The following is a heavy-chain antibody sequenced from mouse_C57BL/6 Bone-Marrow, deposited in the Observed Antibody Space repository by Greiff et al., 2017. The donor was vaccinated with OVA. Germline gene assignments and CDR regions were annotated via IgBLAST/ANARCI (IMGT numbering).Heavy chain of an antibody. CDR2: ISSGGSYT. CDR3: ARPPITTVVAPNYAMDY. Sequence: EVKVVESGGDLVKPGGSLKLSCAASGFTFSSYGMSWVRQTPDKRLEWVATISSGGSYTYYPDSVKGRFTLSRDNAKNTLYLQMSSLKSEDTAMYYCARPPITTVVAPNYAMDYWGQGTSVTVSS. J-gene: IGHJ4*01. CDR1: GFTFSSYG. V-gene: IGHV5-6*01. D-gene: IGHD1-1*01.